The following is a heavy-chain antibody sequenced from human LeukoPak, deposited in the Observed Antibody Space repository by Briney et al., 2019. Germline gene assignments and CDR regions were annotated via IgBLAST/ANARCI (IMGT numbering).Heavy chain of an antibody. J-gene: IGHJ3*02. Sequence: SETLSLTCAVYGGSFSDYYWSWIRQTPGKGLEWIGEINHSGSTSYNSSLKSRVTISVDTSKNQFSLKLSSVTAADTAVYYCARHLSSASHAFDIWGQGTMVTVSS. V-gene: IGHV4-34*01. D-gene: IGHD6-19*01. CDR2: INHSGST. CDR3: ARHLSSASHAFDI. CDR1: GGSFSDYY.